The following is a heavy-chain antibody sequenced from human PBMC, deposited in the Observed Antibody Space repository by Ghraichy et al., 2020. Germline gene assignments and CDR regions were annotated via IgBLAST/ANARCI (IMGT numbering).Heavy chain of an antibody. CDR1: GFSLSTSGVR. CDR3: AHMSGPFDN. CDR2: IYWDDDK. Sequence: SGPTLVKPTQTLTLTCSFSGFSLSTSGVRVGWIRQPPGKALEWLAVIYWDDDKRYSPSLNRRLTIAKDTSRNQVVLTMTNMDPADTATYYCAHMSGPFDNWGQGTLVIVSS. J-gene: IGHJ4*02. V-gene: IGHV2-5*02.